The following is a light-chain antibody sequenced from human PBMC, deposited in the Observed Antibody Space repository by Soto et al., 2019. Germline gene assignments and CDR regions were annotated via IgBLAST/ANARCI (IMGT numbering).Light chain of an antibody. Sequence: QSVLTQPPSASGTPGQRVTISCSGSSSNIGNNYVYWYQQLPDTAPKLLIYKNNQRPSGVPDRFSGSKSATSASLAISGLRSEDEAAYFCAAWDDSLGGSYVFGAGTKLTVL. V-gene: IGLV1-47*01. CDR2: KNN. J-gene: IGLJ1*01. CDR1: SSNIGNNY. CDR3: AAWDDSLGGSYV.